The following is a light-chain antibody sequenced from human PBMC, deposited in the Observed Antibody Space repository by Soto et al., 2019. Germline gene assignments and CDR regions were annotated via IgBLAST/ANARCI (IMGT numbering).Light chain of an antibody. CDR1: SSGVGNYDL. CDR3: CSYAGSSTYV. CDR2: EGS. V-gene: IGLV2-23*01. J-gene: IGLJ1*01. Sequence: QSVLTQPASVSGSPGQSSTISCTGTSSGVGNYDLVSWYQQLPGKAPKFILYEGSKRPSGVSNRFSGSKSGNTASLTISGLQAEDEADYYCCSYAGSSTYVFGTGTKVTV.